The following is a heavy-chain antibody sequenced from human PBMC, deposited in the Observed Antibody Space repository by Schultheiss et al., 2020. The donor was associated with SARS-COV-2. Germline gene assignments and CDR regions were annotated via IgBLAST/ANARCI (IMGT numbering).Heavy chain of an antibody. CDR3: ARDGGTMVRESPHYYYYGMDV. CDR1: GFTFSSYE. V-gene: IGHV3-48*03. J-gene: IGHJ6*02. D-gene: IGHD3-10*01. Sequence: GGSLRLSCAASGFTFSSYEMNWVRQAPGKGLEWVSYISSSGSTIYYADSVKGRFTISRDNAKNSLYLQMNSLRAEDTAVYYCARDGGTMVRESPHYYYYGMDVWGQGTTVTVSS. CDR2: ISSSGSTI.